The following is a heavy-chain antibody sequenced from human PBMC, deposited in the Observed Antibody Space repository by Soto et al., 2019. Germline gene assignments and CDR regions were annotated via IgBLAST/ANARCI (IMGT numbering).Heavy chain of an antibody. CDR1: GYTFITYG. D-gene: IGHD2-15*01. CDR2: ISAYNGNT. J-gene: IGHJ4*02. Sequence: GASVKVSCKASGYTFITYGISWVRQAPGQGLEWMGWISAYNGNTNYAQKLQGRVTMTTDTSTSTAYMELRSLRSDDTAVYYCARQIVVVVAATPIDYWGQGTLVTVSS. CDR3: ARQIVVVVAATPIDY. V-gene: IGHV1-18*01.